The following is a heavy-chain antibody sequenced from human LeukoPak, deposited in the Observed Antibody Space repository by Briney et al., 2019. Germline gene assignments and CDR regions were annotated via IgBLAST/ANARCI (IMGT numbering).Heavy chain of an antibody. CDR3: ARLGFCRGDNCLDDY. D-gene: IGHD2-15*01. CDR2: IFYTGGT. CDR1: GGSMSPYY. V-gene: IGHV4-59*08. J-gene: IGHJ4*02. Sequence: SETLSLTCTVSGGSMSPYYWSWMRQPPGKGPEYVGYIFYTGGTNYNPSLKRRVTVSLDTSKHQFSLKLSSVTATDTAVYYCARLGFCRGDNCLDDYWGQGTLVTVSS.